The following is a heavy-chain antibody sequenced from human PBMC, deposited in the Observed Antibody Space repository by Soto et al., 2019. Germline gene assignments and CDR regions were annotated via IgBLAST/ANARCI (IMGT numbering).Heavy chain of an antibody. Sequence: QGQLVQSGAEVKKPGASVKFSCKASGYTFTSYGISWVRQAPGQGRECMGWISAYNGNTNYAQKLQGRVTMTTDTSTSTDYMELRSLRSDATAVYYCAGASGSSYWFDPWGQGTLVTVSS. CDR2: ISAYNGNT. CDR1: GYTFTSYG. D-gene: IGHD1-26*01. CDR3: AGASGSSYWFDP. V-gene: IGHV1-18*01. J-gene: IGHJ5*02.